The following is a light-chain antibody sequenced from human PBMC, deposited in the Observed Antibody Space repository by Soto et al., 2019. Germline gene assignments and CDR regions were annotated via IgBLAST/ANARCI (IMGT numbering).Light chain of an antibody. V-gene: IGKV3-20*01. Sequence: EIVSTQSPGTLSLSPGERATLSCRASQSVSSSYLAWYQQKPGQAPRLLIYRASSRATGIPDRFSGSGSGTDFTLTISRLEPEDFAVYYCQQYGSYWTFGQGTKVDIK. CDR1: QSVSSSY. J-gene: IGKJ1*01. CDR2: RAS. CDR3: QQYGSYWT.